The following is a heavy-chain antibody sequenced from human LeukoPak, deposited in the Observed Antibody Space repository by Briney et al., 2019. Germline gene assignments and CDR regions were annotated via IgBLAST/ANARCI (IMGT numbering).Heavy chain of an antibody. J-gene: IGHJ5*02. CDR3: ARAHNWNDVNWFDP. Sequence: ASVKVSCKASGYTFTGYYMHWVRQAPGQGLEWMGWINPNSGGTNYAQKFQGRVTMTRDTSISTAYMELSRLRSDDTAVYYCARAHNWNDVNWFDPWGQGTLVTVSS. CDR1: GYTFTGYY. D-gene: IGHD1-1*01. V-gene: IGHV1-2*02. CDR2: INPNSGGT.